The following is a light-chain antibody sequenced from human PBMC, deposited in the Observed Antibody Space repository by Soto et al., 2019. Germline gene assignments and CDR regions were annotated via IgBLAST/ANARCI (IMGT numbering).Light chain of an antibody. CDR3: QQYGSSPWT. J-gene: IGKJ1*01. V-gene: IGKV3-20*01. Sequence: EMVLTQSAGSLSLSAGGRATLSFRASQSVSSSYLAWYQQKPGQAPRLLIYGASSRATGIPDRFSGSGSGTDFTLTISRLEPEDFAVYYCQQYGSSPWTFGQGTKVDIK. CDR2: GAS. CDR1: QSVSSSY.